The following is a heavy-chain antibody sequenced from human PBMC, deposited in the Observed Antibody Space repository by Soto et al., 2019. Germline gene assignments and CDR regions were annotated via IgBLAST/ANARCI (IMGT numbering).Heavy chain of an antibody. CDR1: GFTFSSYG. D-gene: IGHD3-9*01. Sequence: QVQLVESGGGVVQPGRSLRLSCAASGFTFSSYGMHWVRQAPGKGLEWVAVIWYYGSNKYYADSVKGRFTISRDNSKNTLYLQMNSLRAEDTAVYYCARDGSGFRRKRVYWFDPWGQGTLVTVSS. CDR3: ARDGSGFRRKRVYWFDP. V-gene: IGHV3-33*01. CDR2: IWYYGSNK. J-gene: IGHJ5*02.